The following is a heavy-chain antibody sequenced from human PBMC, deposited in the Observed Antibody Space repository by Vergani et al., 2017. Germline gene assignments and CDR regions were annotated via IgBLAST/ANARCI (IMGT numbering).Heavy chain of an antibody. Sequence: QVQLQESGPGLVKPSGTLSLTCAVSGGSISSSNWWSWVRQPPGKGLEWIGEIYHSGSTNYNPSLKSRVTRSVDKSKNQFSLKLSSVTAADTAVYYCARGYCSSTSCHGNDAFDIWGQGTMVTVSS. J-gene: IGHJ3*02. V-gene: IGHV4-4*02. D-gene: IGHD2-2*01. CDR2: IYHSGST. CDR3: ARGYCSSTSCHGNDAFDI. CDR1: GGSISSSNW.